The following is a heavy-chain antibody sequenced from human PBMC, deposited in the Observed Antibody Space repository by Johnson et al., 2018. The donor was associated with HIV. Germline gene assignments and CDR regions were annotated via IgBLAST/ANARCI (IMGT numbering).Heavy chain of an antibody. V-gene: IGHV3-30-3*01. CDR1: GFTFSSYA. Sequence: QMLLVESGGGVVQPGRSLRLSCAASGFTFSSYAMHWVRQAPGKGLEWVAVISYDGSNKYYADSVKGRFTISRDNSKNTLYLQMNSLRAEDTAVYYCAKVGGVVIFSQLVDAVDIWGQGTMVTVSS. CDR3: AKVGGVVIFSQLVDAVDI. CDR2: ISYDGSNK. D-gene: IGHD3-3*01. J-gene: IGHJ3*02.